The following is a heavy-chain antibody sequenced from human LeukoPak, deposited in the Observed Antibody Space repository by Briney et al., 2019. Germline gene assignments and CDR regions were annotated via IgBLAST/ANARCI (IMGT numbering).Heavy chain of an antibody. CDR1: GGSLSSGGYY. Sequence: SETLSLTCTVSGGSLSSGGYYWSWLRQHPGKGLEWIGYIYYSGSTYYNPSLKSRVTISVDTSKNQFSLKLSSVTAADTAVYYWASSIPDCSGGSCPYYFDYWGQGTLVTVSS. D-gene: IGHD2-15*01. CDR3: ASSIPDCSGGSCPYYFDY. CDR2: IYYSGST. V-gene: IGHV4-31*03. J-gene: IGHJ4*02.